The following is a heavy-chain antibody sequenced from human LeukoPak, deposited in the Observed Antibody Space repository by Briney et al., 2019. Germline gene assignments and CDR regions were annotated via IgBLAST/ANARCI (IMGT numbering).Heavy chain of an antibody. CDR3: ARVWGNKLLGAFDI. J-gene: IGHJ3*02. V-gene: IGHV3-7*03. Sequence: GGSLRLSCAAPGFTFSSYWMSWVRQAPGKGLEWVANIKQDGSEKYYVDSVKGRFTISRDNAKNSLYLQMNSLRAEDTAVYYCARVWGNKLLGAFDIWGQGTMVTVSS. CDR1: GFTFSSYW. D-gene: IGHD3-16*01. CDR2: IKQDGSEK.